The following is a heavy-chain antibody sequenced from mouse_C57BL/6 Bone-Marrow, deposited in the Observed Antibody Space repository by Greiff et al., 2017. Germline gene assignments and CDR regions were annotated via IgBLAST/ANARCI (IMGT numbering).Heavy chain of an antibody. D-gene: IGHD1-1*02. CDR1: GFTFSDYG. V-gene: IGHV5-17*01. CDR3: ARSYGGGFAY. CDR2: ISSGSSTI. J-gene: IGHJ3*01. Sequence: EVQGVESGGGLVKPGGSLKLSCAASGFTFSDYGMHWVRQAPEQGLEWVAYISSGSSTIYYADTVKGRFTLSRDNAKNTLFLQLTSLRTEDKAMDYCARSYGGGFAYWGQGTLVTVSA.